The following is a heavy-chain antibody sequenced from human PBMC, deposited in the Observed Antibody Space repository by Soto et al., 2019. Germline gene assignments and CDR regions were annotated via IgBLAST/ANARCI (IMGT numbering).Heavy chain of an antibody. CDR2: ISAYNGNT. CDR1: GYTFTSYG. Sequence: ASVKVSCKASGYTFTSYGISWVRQAPGQGLEWMGWISAYNGNTNYAQKLQGRVTMTTDTSTSTAYMELRSLRSDDTAVYYCARGYYPGSGTYYFDYWGQGTLVTVSS. V-gene: IGHV1-18*01. J-gene: IGHJ4*02. CDR3: ARGYYPGSGTYYFDY. D-gene: IGHD3-10*01.